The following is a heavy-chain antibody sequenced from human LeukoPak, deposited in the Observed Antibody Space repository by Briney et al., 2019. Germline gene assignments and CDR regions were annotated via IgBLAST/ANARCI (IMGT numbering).Heavy chain of an antibody. V-gene: IGHV4-34*01. Sequence: SETLSLTRAVDGGSFSDDFWSWIRQPPGKGLEWIGSIYYSGSTYYNPSLKSRVTISVDTSKNQFSLKLSSVTAADTAVYYCARQWIQLSSSNYFYYWGQGTLVTVSS. J-gene: IGHJ4*02. CDR3: ARQWIQLSSSNYFYY. D-gene: IGHD5-18*01. CDR1: GGSFSDDF. CDR2: IYYSGST.